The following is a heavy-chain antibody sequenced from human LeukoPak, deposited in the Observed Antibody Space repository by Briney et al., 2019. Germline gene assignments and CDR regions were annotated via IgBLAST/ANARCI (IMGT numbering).Heavy chain of an antibody. CDR1: GFPFGDYA. J-gene: IGHJ3*02. CDR2: IRSKAYGGTT. D-gene: IGHD3-22*01. Sequence: GGSLRLSCTASGFPFGDYAMSWFRQAPGKGVEVGGFIRSKAYGGTTEYAAAVKGRFTISRDDSKSIAYLQMNSLKTEDTAVYYCTRPTYYYDAYAFDIWGQGTMVTVSS. V-gene: IGHV3-49*03. CDR3: TRPTYYYDAYAFDI.